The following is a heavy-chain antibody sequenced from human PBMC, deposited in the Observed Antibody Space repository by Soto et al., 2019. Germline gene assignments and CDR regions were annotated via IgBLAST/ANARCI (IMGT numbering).Heavy chain of an antibody. J-gene: IGHJ3*02. CDR1: GVSLTTRAIC. CDR3: ARVVYYDILTGSPGAFDI. V-gene: IGHV2-70*01. Sequence: GPAEASSTQTRTLNCFFFGVSLTTRAICVSWIRQPPGKALEWLALIDWDDDKYYSTSLKTRLTISKDTSKNQVVLTMTNMDPVDTATYYCARVVYYDILTGSPGAFDIWGQGTMVTVSS. D-gene: IGHD3-9*01. CDR2: IDWDDDK.